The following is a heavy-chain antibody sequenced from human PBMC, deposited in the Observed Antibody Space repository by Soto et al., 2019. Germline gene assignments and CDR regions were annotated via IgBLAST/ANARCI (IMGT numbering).Heavy chain of an antibody. CDR2: IISMFSSS. D-gene: IGHD3-10*02. Sequence: QVQLVQSGAEVKKPGSSVKVSCTASGGTFSDYAFSWVRQAPGQGLEWMGGIISMFSSSSFAQKFQGRLTITADDSTSTADMSLSSLGSADTAMYYCAKDIGFQQHLFVFDLWGPGTLVTVSS. V-gene: IGHV1-69*01. CDR3: AKDIGFQQHLFVFDL. J-gene: IGHJ4*02. CDR1: GGTFSDYA.